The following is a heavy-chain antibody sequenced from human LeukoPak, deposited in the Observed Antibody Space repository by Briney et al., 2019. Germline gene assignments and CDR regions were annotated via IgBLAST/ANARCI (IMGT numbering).Heavy chain of an antibody. CDR3: ATSGDLAYPYLFDL. Sequence: SETLSLTCAVYGGSFSGYYWSWIRQPPGKGLEWIGEINHSGSTNYNPSLKSRVTISVDTSKNQFSLKLSSVTAADTAVYLCATSGDLAYPYLFDLWAQGTLVTVSS. CDR1: GGSFSGYY. D-gene: IGHD3-10*01. V-gene: IGHV4-34*01. CDR2: INHSGST. J-gene: IGHJ4*02.